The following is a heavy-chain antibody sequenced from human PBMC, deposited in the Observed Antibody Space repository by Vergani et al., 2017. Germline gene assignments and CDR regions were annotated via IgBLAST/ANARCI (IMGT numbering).Heavy chain of an antibody. D-gene: IGHD6-13*01. Sequence: EVQLLESGGGLVQPGGSLRLSCAASGFTFSSYAMSWVRQAPGKGLEWVSAISGSGGSTYYADSVKGRFTISRDNSKNTLYLQMNSLRAEDTALYYCAKPLFSSSWYEDAFDIWGQGTMVTVSS. CDR2: ISGSGGST. J-gene: IGHJ3*02. CDR1: GFTFSSYA. V-gene: IGHV3-23*01. CDR3: AKPLFSSSWYEDAFDI.